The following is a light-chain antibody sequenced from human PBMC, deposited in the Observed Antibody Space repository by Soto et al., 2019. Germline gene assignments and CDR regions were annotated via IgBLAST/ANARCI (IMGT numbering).Light chain of an antibody. V-gene: IGLV2-14*01. CDR2: DVS. J-gene: IGLJ1*01. Sequence: QSPLSPPLPVSGSSGLALPLSCTGNQRGVGGYNYVSWYQQHPGKAPKLMIYDVSNRPSGVSNRFSGSKSGNTASLTISGLQAEDEADYYCSSYTSSSTRVFGTGTKVTVL. CDR1: QRGVGGYNY. CDR3: SSYTSSSTRV.